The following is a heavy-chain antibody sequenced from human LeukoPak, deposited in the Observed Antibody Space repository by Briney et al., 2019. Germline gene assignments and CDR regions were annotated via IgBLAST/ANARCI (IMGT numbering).Heavy chain of an antibody. V-gene: IGHV3-30*03. CDR1: GFTFSSYG. D-gene: IGHD3-22*01. CDR3: ARIHSLYYYDSSGYGAFDI. Sequence: GSLRLSCAASGFTFSSYGMHWVRQAPGKGLDWVAVISYDGSNKYYADSVKGRFTISRDNSKNTLYLQMNSLRAEDTAVYYCARIHSLYYYDSSGYGAFDIWGQGTMVTVSS. CDR2: ISYDGSNK. J-gene: IGHJ3*02.